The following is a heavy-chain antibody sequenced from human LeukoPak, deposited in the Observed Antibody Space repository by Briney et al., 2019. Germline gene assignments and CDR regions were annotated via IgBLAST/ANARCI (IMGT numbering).Heavy chain of an antibody. D-gene: IGHD1-26*01. V-gene: IGHV3-21*01. Sequence: PGGSLRLSCAASGFTFSSYSMNWVRQAPGKGLEWVSSISSSSSYIYYADSVKGRFTISRDNAKNSLYLQMNSLRAEDTAVYYCARGPAGATPYYYYYYMDVWGKGTTVTVSS. CDR3: ARGPAGATPYYYYYYMDV. CDR2: ISSSSSYI. CDR1: GFTFSSYS. J-gene: IGHJ6*03.